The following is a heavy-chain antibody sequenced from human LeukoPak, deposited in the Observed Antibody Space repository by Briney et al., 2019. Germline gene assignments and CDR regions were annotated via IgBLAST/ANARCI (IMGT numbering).Heavy chain of an antibody. CDR1: GFTFSSYG. J-gene: IGHJ3*02. Sequence: PGRSLRLSCAASGFTFSSYGMHWVRQAPGKGLEWVAVISYDGSNKYYADSVKGRFTISRENARNSLYLQMNSLRAGDTAVYYCAREVDSGSYMDSAFDIWGQGTMVTVSS. CDR2: ISYDGSNK. V-gene: IGHV3-30*03. CDR3: AREVDSGSYMDSAFDI. D-gene: IGHD1-26*01.